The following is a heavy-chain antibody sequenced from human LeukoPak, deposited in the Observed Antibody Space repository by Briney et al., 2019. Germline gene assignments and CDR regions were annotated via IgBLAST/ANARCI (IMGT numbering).Heavy chain of an antibody. CDR3: ARLLRRLGYFDY. D-gene: IGHD1-26*01. CDR2: IYHSGST. V-gene: IGHV4-30-2*01. CDR1: GGSISSGGYS. Sequence: SSETLSLTCAVSGGSISSGGYSWSWIRQPPGKGLEWIGYIYHSGSTYYNPSLKSRVTISVDRSKNQFSLKLSSVTAADTAVYYCARLLRRLGYFDYWGQGTLVTVSS. J-gene: IGHJ4*02.